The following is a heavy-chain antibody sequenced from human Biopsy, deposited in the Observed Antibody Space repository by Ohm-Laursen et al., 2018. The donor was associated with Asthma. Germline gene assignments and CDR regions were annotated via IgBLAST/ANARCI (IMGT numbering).Heavy chain of an antibody. V-gene: IGHV4-61*01. CDR3: ARVPTTLRYFDL. Sequence: PSLTCTVSGGSVSSGSYYWSWIRQPPGKGLAWVSYISYSGSTDYNPSLKSRLTISMDTSKNQFSLKLSSVTAADTAVYYCARVPTTLRYFDLWGRGTLVTVSS. CDR2: ISYSGST. D-gene: IGHD2-15*01. J-gene: IGHJ2*01. CDR1: GGSVSSGSYY.